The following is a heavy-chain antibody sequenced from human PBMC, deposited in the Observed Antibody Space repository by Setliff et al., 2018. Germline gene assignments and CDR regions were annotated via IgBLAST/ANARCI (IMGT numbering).Heavy chain of an antibody. V-gene: IGHV1-8*01. Sequence: ASVQVSCKASGESFTSYDINWVRLAAGQGLEWMGWVSPIDGGKPGYAQKFQGRVTITWVTSISTAYMELKDLTSDDTALYYCARINFYVSSGFYYASDYWGQGTLVTVSS. CDR2: VSPIDGGKP. D-gene: IGHD3-22*01. CDR1: GESFTSYD. CDR3: ARINFYVSSGFYYASDY. J-gene: IGHJ4*02.